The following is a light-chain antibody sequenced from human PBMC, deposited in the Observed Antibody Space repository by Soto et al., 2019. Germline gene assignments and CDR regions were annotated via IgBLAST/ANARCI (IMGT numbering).Light chain of an antibody. CDR3: QQRSNWPLT. CDR1: PSVSSY. Sequence: EIVLTQSPATLSLSPGERATLSCRASPSVSSYLAWYQQKPGQAPRLLIYDASNSATGIPARFSASGSGTDFTLTISSLEPEDFAVYYCQQRSNWPLTFGGGTKVEIK. V-gene: IGKV3-11*01. CDR2: DAS. J-gene: IGKJ4*01.